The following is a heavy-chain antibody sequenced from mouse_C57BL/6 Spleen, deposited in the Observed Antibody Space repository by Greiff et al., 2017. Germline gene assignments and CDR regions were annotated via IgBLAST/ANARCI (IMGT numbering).Heavy chain of an antibody. V-gene: IGHV1-55*01. Sequence: VQLQQPGAELVKPGASVKMSCKASGYTFTSYWITWVKQRPGQGLEWIGDIYPGSGSTNYNEKFKSKATLTVYTSSSTASMQLSSLTSEDSAVYYVARLGTAQAPDYWGQGTTLTVSS. CDR3: ARLGTAQAPDY. CDR2: IYPGSGST. D-gene: IGHD3-2*02. J-gene: IGHJ2*01. CDR1: GYTFTSYW.